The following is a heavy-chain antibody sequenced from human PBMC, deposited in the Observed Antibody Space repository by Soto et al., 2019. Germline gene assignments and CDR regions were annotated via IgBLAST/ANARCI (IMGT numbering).Heavy chain of an antibody. J-gene: IGHJ6*02. Sequence: GGSLRLSCAASGFTFSGSAMHWVRQASGKGLEWVGRIRSKANSYATAYAASVKGRFTISRDDSKNTAYLQMNSLKTEDTAVYYCTRVDGDYAYYYYYGMDVWGQGTTVTVSS. CDR2: IRSKANSYAT. V-gene: IGHV3-73*01. CDR3: TRVDGDYAYYYYYGMDV. CDR1: GFTFSGSA. D-gene: IGHD4-17*01.